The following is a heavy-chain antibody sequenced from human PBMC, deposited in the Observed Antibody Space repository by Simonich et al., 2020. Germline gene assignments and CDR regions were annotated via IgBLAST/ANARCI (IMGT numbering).Heavy chain of an antibody. Sequence: QVQLVQSGAEVKKPGASVKVSCKASGYTFTGDDMNWVRQAPGQGLECVGWINHNMGGTNYAQKFQVRIPMTRDTSISTAYMELSRLRSYDTAVYYCARGLLSGSYYAFDIWGQGTMVTVSS. CDR3: ARGLLSGSYYAFDI. CDR1: GYTFTGDD. V-gene: IGHV1-2*02. CDR2: INHNMGGT. J-gene: IGHJ3*02. D-gene: IGHD1-26*01.